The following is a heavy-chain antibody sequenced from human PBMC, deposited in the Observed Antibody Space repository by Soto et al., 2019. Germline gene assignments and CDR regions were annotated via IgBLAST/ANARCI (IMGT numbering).Heavy chain of an antibody. J-gene: IGHJ4*02. CDR1: GFSFSSYA. CDR2: ISGSGTKT. Sequence: EVHLLESGGALVQPGGSLRLSCAASGFSFSSYAMSWVRQAPGKGLDWVSAISGSGTKTHYADSVTGRFTISRDNSKNTLYLQMNSLRAEDTAVYYCAKDHPVIEVVKVFEYWGRGALVTVSS. D-gene: IGHD3-22*01. V-gene: IGHV3-23*01. CDR3: AKDHPVIEVVKVFEY.